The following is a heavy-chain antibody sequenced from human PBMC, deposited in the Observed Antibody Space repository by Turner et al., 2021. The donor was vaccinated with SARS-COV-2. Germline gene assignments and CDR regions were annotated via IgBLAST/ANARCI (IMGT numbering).Heavy chain of an antibody. Sequence: EVQLVESGGGLVQPGGSLRLSCATSGFTVSSNYMSWVRQAPGKGLEWVSVSYSGGSKFYADSVKGRFTISRHNSKNTLYLQMNSLRAEDTAVYYCARDLLAYGMDVWGQGTTVTVSS. CDR1: GFTVSSNY. J-gene: IGHJ6*02. CDR3: ARDLLAYGMDV. CDR2: SYSGGSK. D-gene: IGHD3-3*02. V-gene: IGHV3-53*04.